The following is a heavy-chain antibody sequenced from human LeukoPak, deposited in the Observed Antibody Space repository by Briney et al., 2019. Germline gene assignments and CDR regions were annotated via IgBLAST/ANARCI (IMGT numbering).Heavy chain of an antibody. CDR3: ARDLLGYNYHYMDV. J-gene: IGHJ6*03. CDR1: GFTVSSNS. Sequence: GGSLRLSCTVSGFTVSSNSMSWVRQAPGKGLEWVSFIYSDNTHYSDSVKGRFTISRDNSKNTLYLQMNSLRAEDTAVYYCARDLLGYNYHYMDVWGKGTTVTVSS. V-gene: IGHV3-53*01. D-gene: IGHD3-16*02. CDR2: IYSDNT.